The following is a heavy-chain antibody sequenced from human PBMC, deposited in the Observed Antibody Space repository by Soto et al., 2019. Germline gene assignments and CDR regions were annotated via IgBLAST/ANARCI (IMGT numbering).Heavy chain of an antibody. D-gene: IGHD6-19*01. Sequence: PSETLSLTCTVSCGSISSYYWSWIRQPPGKGLEWIGYIYYSGSTNYNPSLKSRVTISVDTSKNQFSLKLSSVTAADTAVYYCATQAVPVYWFDPWGQGTLVTVSS. J-gene: IGHJ5*02. V-gene: IGHV4-59*01. CDR1: CGSISSYY. CDR2: IYYSGST. CDR3: ATQAVPVYWFDP.